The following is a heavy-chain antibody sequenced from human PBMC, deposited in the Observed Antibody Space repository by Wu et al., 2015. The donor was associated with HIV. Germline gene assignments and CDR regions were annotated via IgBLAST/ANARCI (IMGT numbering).Heavy chain of an antibody. D-gene: IGHD3-22*01. V-gene: IGHV1-2*02. J-gene: IGHJ4*02. CDR2: INPNSGGT. Sequence: QVQLVQSGAEVKKPGASVKVSCKASGYTFTGYYMHWVRQAPGQGLEWMGWINPNSGGTNYAQKFQGRVTMTRDTSISTAYMELSRLRSDDTAVYYCASYYYDSSGYYWPFDYWGQGTLVTVSS. CDR1: GYTFTGYY. CDR3: ASYYYDSSGYYWPFDY.